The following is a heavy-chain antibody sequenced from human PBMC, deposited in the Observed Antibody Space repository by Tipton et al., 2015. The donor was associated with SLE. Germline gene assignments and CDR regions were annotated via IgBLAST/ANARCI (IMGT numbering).Heavy chain of an antibody. Sequence: LRLSCTVSGGSISPYYWSWIRQPPGKGLEWIGYIYTGGSTNFNPSLESRVTISVDTSKNQFSLKLTPVTAADTAVYYCARRTGLSAGAFDVWGQGTMVTVSS. CDR1: GGSISPYY. CDR2: IYTGGST. CDR3: ARRTGLSAGAFDV. J-gene: IGHJ3*01. D-gene: IGHD2/OR15-2a*01. V-gene: IGHV4-4*09.